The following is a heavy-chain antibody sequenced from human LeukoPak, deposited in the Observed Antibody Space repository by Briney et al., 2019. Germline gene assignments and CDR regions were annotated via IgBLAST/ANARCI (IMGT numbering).Heavy chain of an antibody. CDR1: GGSISSSSYY. V-gene: IGHV4-39*01. J-gene: IGHJ4*02. CDR3: ARLLGTVTTRGIGKYYFDY. D-gene: IGHD4-17*01. Sequence: TSETLSLTCTVSGGSISSSSYYWGWIRQPPGKGLEWIASIYYTGSTYYNPSLKSRVTISVDTSKNQFSLKLTSVTAADTAVYYCARLLGTVTTRGIGKYYFDYWGQGTLVTVSS. CDR2: IYYTGST.